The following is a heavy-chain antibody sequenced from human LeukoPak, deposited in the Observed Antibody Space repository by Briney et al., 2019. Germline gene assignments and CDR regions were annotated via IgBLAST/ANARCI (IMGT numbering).Heavy chain of an antibody. Sequence: SETLSLTCTVSGVSISSYYWSWLRQPPGKGLEWIGYIYYSGSTNYNPSLKSRVTISVDTSKNQFSLKLSSVTAADTAVYDCAREALRDWYFDLWGRGTLVTVSS. CDR1: GVSISSYY. J-gene: IGHJ2*01. CDR2: IYYSGST. V-gene: IGHV4-59*01. CDR3: AREALRDWYFDL.